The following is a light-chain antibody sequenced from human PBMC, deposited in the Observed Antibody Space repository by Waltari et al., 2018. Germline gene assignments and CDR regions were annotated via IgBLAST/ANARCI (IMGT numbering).Light chain of an antibody. Sequence: DIVLTQSTGTLSLSPGERATLSCRASQSLSRTYLAWYHQRPGQPPRLLIYGASNRAAGVPDRFSGGGSGTDFTLTISRLEPEDFALYYCQQYVSSPWTFGQGTKVEIK. CDR1: QSLSRTY. CDR3: QQYVSSPWT. V-gene: IGKV3-20*01. J-gene: IGKJ1*01. CDR2: GAS.